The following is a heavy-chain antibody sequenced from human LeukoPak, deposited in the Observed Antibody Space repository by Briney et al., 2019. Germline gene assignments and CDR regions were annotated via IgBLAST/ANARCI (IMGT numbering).Heavy chain of an antibody. J-gene: IGHJ4*02. D-gene: IGHD2-15*01. CDR3: AKQDYSFSFDY. V-gene: IGHV3-9*01. CDR1: GFTLDDYA. CDR2: ISWNSGSI. Sequence: GGSLRLSCAASGFTLDDYAMHWVRQAPGKGLEWVSGISWNSGSIGYADSVKGRFTISRDNAKNSLYLQMNSLRAEDTALYYCAKQDYSFSFDYWGQGTLVTVSS.